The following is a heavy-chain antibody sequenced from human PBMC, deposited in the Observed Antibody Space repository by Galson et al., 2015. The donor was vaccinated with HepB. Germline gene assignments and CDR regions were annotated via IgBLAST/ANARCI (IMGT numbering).Heavy chain of an antibody. J-gene: IGHJ3*01. V-gene: IGHV3-23*01. CDR1: GFIVSSQA. Sequence: SLRLSCAASGFIVSSQAMTWVRQAPGKGLEWVSGINGKNDNTYYSDSLKDRFTISRDNSKNTLYLQMNSLRAEDTAVYFCATGDVLWFGEGSFDAWGQGTMVTVSS. D-gene: IGHD3-10*01. CDR3: ATGDVLWFGEGSFDA. CDR2: INGKNDNT.